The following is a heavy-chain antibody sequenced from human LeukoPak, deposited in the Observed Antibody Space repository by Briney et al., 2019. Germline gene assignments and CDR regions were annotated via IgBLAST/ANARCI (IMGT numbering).Heavy chain of an antibody. D-gene: IGHD1-1*01. J-gene: IGHJ3*02. CDR1: GGSISSYY. CDR3: ARGNWYDAFDI. Sequence: KASETLSLTCTVSGGSISSYYWSWIRQPPGKGLEWIGYIYYSGSTNCNPSLKSRVTISVDTSKNQFSLKLSSVTAAGTAVYYCARGNWYDAFDIWGQGTMVTVSS. V-gene: IGHV4-59*01. CDR2: IYYSGST.